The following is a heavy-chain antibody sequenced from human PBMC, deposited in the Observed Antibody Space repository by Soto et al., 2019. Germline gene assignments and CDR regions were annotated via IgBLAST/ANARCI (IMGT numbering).Heavy chain of an antibody. D-gene: IGHD3-9*01. CDR1: GYTFTGYY. CDR2: INPNSGGT. J-gene: IGHJ6*02. CDR3: ARGLRYFDWVALKTKKRYYYYGMDV. V-gene: IGHV1-2*02. Sequence: ASVKVSCKASGYTFTGYYMHWVRQAPGQGLEWMGWINPNSGGTNYAQKFQGRVTMTRDTSISTAYMELSRLRSDDTAVYYCARGLRYFDWVALKTKKRYYYYGMDVWGQGTTVTVSS.